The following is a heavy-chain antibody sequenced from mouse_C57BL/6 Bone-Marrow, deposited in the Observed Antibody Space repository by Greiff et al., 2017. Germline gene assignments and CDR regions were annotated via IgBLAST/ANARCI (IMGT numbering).Heavy chain of an antibody. CDR2: INYDGSST. D-gene: IGHD1-2*01. Sequence: DVKLVESEGGLVQPGSSMKLSCTASGFTFSDYYMAWVRQVPEKGLEWVANINYDGSSTYYLDSLKSRFIISRDNAKNILYLQMSSLKSEDTATYYCARSSTAYFDVWGTGTTVTVSS. CDR3: ARSSTAYFDV. J-gene: IGHJ1*03. V-gene: IGHV5-16*01. CDR1: GFTFSDYY.